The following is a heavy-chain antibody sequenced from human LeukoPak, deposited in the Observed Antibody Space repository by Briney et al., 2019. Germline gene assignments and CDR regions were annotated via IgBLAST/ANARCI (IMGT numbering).Heavy chain of an antibody. Sequence: GGSLRLSCAASGFTFSSYGMHWVRQAPGKGLEWVAFIPYDGSNKYYADSVKGRFTISRDNSKNTLYLQMNSLRAEDTAVYYCARREVYFNYWGQGTLVTVSS. CDR2: IPYDGSNK. CDR1: GFTFSSYG. D-gene: IGHD1-14*01. CDR3: ARREVYFNY. J-gene: IGHJ4*02. V-gene: IGHV3-30*02.